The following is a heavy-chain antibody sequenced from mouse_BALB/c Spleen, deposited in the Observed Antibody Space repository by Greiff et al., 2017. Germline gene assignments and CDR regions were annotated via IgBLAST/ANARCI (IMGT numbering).Heavy chain of an antibody. J-gene: IGHJ1*01. Sequence: VQLQQSGTVLARPGASVKMSCKASGYTFTSYWMHWVKQRPGQGLEWIGAIYPGNSDTSYNQKFKGKAKLTAVTSTSTAYMELSSLTNEDSAVYYCTRVYYGYAGYFDVWGAGTTVTVSS. CDR3: TRVYYGYAGYFDV. CDR1: GYTFTSYW. D-gene: IGHD1-2*01. V-gene: IGHV1-5*01. CDR2: IYPGNSDT.